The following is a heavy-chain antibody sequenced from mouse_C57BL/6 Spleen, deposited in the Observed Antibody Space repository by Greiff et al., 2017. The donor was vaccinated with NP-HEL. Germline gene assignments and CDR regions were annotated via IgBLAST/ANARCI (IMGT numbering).Heavy chain of an antibody. D-gene: IGHD2-2*01. J-gene: IGHJ3*01. V-gene: IGHV1-7*01. CDR1: GYTFTSYW. Sequence: LVESGAELAKPGASVKLSCKASGYTFTSYWMHWVKQRPGQGLEWIGYINPSSGYTKYNQKFKDKATLTADKSSSTAYMQLSSLTYEDAAVDYCARAGTGYEVAWFAYWGQGTLVTVSA. CDR2: INPSSGYT. CDR3: ARAGTGYEVAWFAY.